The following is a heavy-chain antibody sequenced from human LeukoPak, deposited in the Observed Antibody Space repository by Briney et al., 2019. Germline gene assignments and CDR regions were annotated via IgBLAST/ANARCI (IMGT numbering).Heavy chain of an antibody. J-gene: IGHJ4*02. V-gene: IGHV1-3*01. CDR1: GYTFTSYA. CDR3: ARDPSEAGSWYDY. Sequence: ASVKVSCKASGYTFTSYAMHWVRQAPGQRLEWMGWINAGNGNTKYSQKFQGRVTITRDTSASTAYMELSSLRSEDTAVYYCARDPSEAGSWYDYWGQGTLVTVSS. CDR2: INAGNGNT. D-gene: IGHD6-13*01.